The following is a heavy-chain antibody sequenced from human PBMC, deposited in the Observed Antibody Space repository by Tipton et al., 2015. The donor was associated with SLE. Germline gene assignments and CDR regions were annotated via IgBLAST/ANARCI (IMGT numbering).Heavy chain of an antibody. CDR2: IYHSGST. D-gene: IGHD1-26*01. J-gene: IGHJ1*01. V-gene: IGHV4-38-2*02. CDR3: ARDPGGATAEYFQH. CDR1: GYSISSGYY. Sequence: TLSLTCAVSGYSISSGYYWGWIRQPPGKGLEWIGSIYHSGSTYYNPSLKSRVTISVDTSKNPFSLKLSSVTAADTAVYYCARDPGGATAEYFQHWGQGTLVTVSS.